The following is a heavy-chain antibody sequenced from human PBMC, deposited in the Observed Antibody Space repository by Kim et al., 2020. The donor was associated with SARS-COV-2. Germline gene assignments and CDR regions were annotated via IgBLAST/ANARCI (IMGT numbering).Heavy chain of an antibody. Sequence: GGSLRLSCAGSGLTFSAYWMHWVRQAPGKGLVWVSNIKTDGSVTNYADFAKGRFTISRDNAKNTVYLEMTSLRVEDTAVYYCGRISWVWGQGTLVTVSS. D-gene: IGHD3-3*01. J-gene: IGHJ3*01. CDR2: IKTDGSVT. V-gene: IGHV3-74*01. CDR1: GLTFSAYW. CDR3: GRISWV.